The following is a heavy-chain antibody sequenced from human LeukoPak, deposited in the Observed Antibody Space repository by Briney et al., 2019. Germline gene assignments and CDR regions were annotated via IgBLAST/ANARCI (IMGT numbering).Heavy chain of an antibody. J-gene: IGHJ4*02. CDR1: GFTFSSYG. V-gene: IGHV3-30*18. D-gene: IGHD2-2*01. CDR3: AKDIMIGCRYCSSTSCPDY. CDR2: ISYDGSNK. Sequence: HAGGSLRLSCAASGFTFSSYGMHWVRQAPGKGLEWVAVISYDGSNKYYADSVKGRFTISRDNSKNTLYLQMNSLRAEDTAVYYCAKDIMIGCRYCSSTSCPDYWGQGTLVTVSS.